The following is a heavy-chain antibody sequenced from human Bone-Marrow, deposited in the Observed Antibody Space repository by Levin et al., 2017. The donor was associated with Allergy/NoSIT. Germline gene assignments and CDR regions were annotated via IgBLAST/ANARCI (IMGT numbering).Heavy chain of an antibody. D-gene: IGHD2-8*02. V-gene: IGHV4-59*01. CDR1: GGSITSYY. CDR3: ARATPSGGNSYYYFYMDV. J-gene: IGHJ6*03. Sequence: LSLTCTVSGGSITSYYWTWIRQSPEKRLEWIGYIYYSGSTNYNPSLKTRVTMSVDTSKNLFSLNLRSVTAADSAVYYCARATPSGGNSYYYFYMDVWGKGTTVTVSS. CDR2: IYYSGST.